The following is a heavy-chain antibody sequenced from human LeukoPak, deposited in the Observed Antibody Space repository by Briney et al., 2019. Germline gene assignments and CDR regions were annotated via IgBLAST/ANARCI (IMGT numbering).Heavy chain of an antibody. V-gene: IGHV4-30-2*01. CDR1: GGSISSGGYY. D-gene: IGHD6-13*01. CDR2: IYHSGST. J-gene: IGHJ4*02. CDR3: AGVIAAAGIGYFDY. Sequence: PSQTLSLTCTVSGGSISSGGYYWSWIRQPPGKGLEWIGYIYHSGSTYYNPSLKSRVTISVDRSKNQFSLKLSSVTAADTAVYYCAGVIAAAGIGYFDYWGQGTLVTVSS.